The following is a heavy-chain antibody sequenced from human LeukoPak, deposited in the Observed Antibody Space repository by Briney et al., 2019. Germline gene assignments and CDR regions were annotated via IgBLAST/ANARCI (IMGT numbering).Heavy chain of an antibody. Sequence: SETLSLTCTVSGGSISSYYWSWIRQPPGKGLEWIGYFYYSGSTNYNPSLKSRITISVDTSKNQFSLKLSSVTAADTAVYYCARAYCGGDCYDGIYFDYWGQGTLVTVSS. V-gene: IGHV4-59*08. CDR3: ARAYCGGDCYDGIYFDY. J-gene: IGHJ4*02. CDR1: GGSISSYY. CDR2: FYYSGST. D-gene: IGHD2-21*02.